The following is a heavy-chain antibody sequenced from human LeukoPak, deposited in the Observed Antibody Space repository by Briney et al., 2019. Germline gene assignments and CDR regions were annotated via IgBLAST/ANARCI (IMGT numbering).Heavy chain of an antibody. D-gene: IGHD3-3*01. Sequence: GGSLRLSYEVSGFTFSSNAMHWVRQAPGKGLEWVAVISYDGSNKNFADSVKGRFTVSRDNSKHTLYLHMNSLRSDDTAMYYCATGGKFDLWSGDHIYNRGQGTLVTVSS. CDR1: GFTFSSNA. CDR2: ISYDGSNK. J-gene: IGHJ1*01. V-gene: IGHV3-30*04. CDR3: ATGGKFDLWSGDHIYN.